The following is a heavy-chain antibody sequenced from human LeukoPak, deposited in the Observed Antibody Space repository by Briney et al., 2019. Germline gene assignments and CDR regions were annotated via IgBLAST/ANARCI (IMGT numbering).Heavy chain of an antibody. Sequence: PSETLSLTCAVYGGSFIGYYWSWIRQPPGKGLEWIGEINHSGSTNYNPSLKSRVTISVDTSKNQFSLKLSSVTAADTAVYYCARPGPPTAEFMDVWGQGTTVTVSS. J-gene: IGHJ6*02. CDR3: ARPGPPTAEFMDV. CDR1: GGSFIGYY. D-gene: IGHD2/OR15-2a*01. CDR2: INHSGST. V-gene: IGHV4-34*01.